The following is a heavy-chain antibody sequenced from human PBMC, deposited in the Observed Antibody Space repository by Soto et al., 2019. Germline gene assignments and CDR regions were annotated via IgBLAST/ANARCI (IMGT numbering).Heavy chain of an antibody. J-gene: IGHJ5*02. CDR1: GYTFTSYY. Sequence: ASVKVSCKASGYTFTSYYMHWVRQAPGQGLEWMGIINPSGGSTSYAQKFQGRVTMTRDTSTSTVYMELSSLRSEDTAVYYCARGYCSGGSCYSPTDPWGQGTRVTVSS. D-gene: IGHD2-15*01. CDR3: ARGYCSGGSCYSPTDP. V-gene: IGHV1-46*03. CDR2: INPSGGST.